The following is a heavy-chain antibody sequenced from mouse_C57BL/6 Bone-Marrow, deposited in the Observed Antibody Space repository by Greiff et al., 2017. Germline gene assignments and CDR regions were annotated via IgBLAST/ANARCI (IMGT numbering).Heavy chain of an antibody. D-gene: IGHD2-4*01. CDR2: IYPGSGST. CDR3: AREGVYDYRDY. CDR1: GYTFTSYW. Sequence: VKLQQPGAELVKPGASVKISCKASGYTFTSYWITWVKQRPGQGLEWIGDIYPGSGSTNYNAKFKSKATLTVDTSSSTAYMRRSSLTYEDATVYYCAREGVYDYRDYWGQGTTLTVSS. J-gene: IGHJ2*01. V-gene: IGHV1-55*01.